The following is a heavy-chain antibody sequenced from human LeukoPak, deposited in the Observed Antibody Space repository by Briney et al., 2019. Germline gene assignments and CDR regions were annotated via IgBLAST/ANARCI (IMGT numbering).Heavy chain of an antibody. J-gene: IGHJ4*02. D-gene: IGHD3-22*01. CDR3: ARFSEYSHSSVHYLDY. Sequence: TSETLSLTCTVSGGSIGSFFWSWIRQPPGKALEWIGYIHYSGSTKYNPSLKSRVTISVDTSENQFSLTLNSVTAADTAVYYCARFSEYSHSSVHYLDYWGQGTLVSVSS. CDR1: GGSIGSFF. CDR2: IHYSGST. V-gene: IGHV4-59*01.